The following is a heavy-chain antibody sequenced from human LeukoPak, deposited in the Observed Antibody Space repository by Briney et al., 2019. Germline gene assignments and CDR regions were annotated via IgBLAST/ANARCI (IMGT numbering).Heavy chain of an antibody. V-gene: IGHV3-23*01. CDR2: ISAGGGST. J-gene: IGHJ4*02. CDR3: AKAGGCTNYFDY. CDR1: GFTFSSYA. Sequence: GGSLRLSCAASGFTFSSYAMSWVRQAPGKGLEWVSAISAGGGSTYYADSVKGRFTISRDNSKNTLYLQLNSLRAEDTAVYYCAKAGGCTNYFDYWGQGTLVTVSS. D-gene: IGHD6-19*01.